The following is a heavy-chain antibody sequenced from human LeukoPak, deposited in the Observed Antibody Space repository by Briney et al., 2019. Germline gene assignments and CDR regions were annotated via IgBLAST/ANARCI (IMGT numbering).Heavy chain of an antibody. CDR2: INSDGSGT. J-gene: IGHJ4*02. D-gene: IGHD3-16*02. CDR1: GLTFSSYW. V-gene: IGHV3-74*01. Sequence: GGSLRLSCAASGLTFSSYWMHWVRQAPGKGLVWVSRINSDGSGTTYADSVKGRFTLSRDNAKNTLYLQMNSLRAEDTAVYYCARSLVVIDYWGQGTLVTVSS. CDR3: ARSLVVIDY.